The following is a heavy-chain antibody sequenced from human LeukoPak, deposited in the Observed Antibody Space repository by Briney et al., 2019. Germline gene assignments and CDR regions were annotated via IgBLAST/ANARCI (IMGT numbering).Heavy chain of an antibody. D-gene: IGHD2-8*01. V-gene: IGHV3-74*01. CDR3: ARWMYDDRYFDY. CDR2: INTDGSSP. J-gene: IGHJ4*02. Sequence: QTGGSLRLSCAASGFTFSNYDMHWVRQAPGKGLVWVSRINTDGSSPTYAASVKGRFTISRDNSKNTLYLQMNSLRAEDTAVYYCARWMYDDRYFDYWGQGTLVTVSS. CDR1: GFTFSNYD.